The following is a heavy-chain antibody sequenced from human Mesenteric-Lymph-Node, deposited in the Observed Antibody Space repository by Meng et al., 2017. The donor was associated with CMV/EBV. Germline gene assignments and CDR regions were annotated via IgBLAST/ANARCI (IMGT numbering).Heavy chain of an antibody. Sequence: GESLKISCAASGFTFHDYAMHWVRQAPGKGLEWVSLISWDALSTSYADSVRGRFTISRDNSKNSLYLQMNSLRPEDTALYYCAKAVGSTTSNYFDYWGQGTLVTVSS. J-gene: IGHJ4*02. CDR1: GFTFHDYA. CDR2: ISWDALST. CDR3: AKAVGSTTSNYFDY. V-gene: IGHV3-43D*03. D-gene: IGHD1-26*01.